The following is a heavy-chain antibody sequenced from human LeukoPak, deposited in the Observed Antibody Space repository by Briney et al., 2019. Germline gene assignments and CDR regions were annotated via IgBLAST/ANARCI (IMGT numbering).Heavy chain of an antibody. V-gene: IGHV4-39*01. D-gene: IGHD6-6*01. CDR3: ARTQYSTSPEGYYYYYMDV. Sequence: SETLSLTCTVSGGSTSRNSYYGGWIRQPPGKGLEWIGSIYYSGSTSYNPSLRSRVTISVDTSKDQFSLKLSSVAAADTAVYYCARTQYSTSPEGYYYYYMDVWGKGTTLTVSS. CDR1: GGSTSRNSYY. CDR2: IYYSGST. J-gene: IGHJ6*03.